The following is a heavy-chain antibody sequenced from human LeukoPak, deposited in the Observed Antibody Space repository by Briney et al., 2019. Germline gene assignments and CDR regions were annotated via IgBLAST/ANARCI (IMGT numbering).Heavy chain of an antibody. Sequence: PGGSLRLSCAASGFTFSSYTMNWVRQAPGKGLERVSSIAGSSGYISYADSVKGRFTISRDNAKKSLYLQMTSLTAEDTAVYYCARDRGAYCGGDCYLGFDYWGRGTLVTVSS. J-gene: IGHJ4*01. CDR1: GFTFSSYT. V-gene: IGHV3-21*01. CDR2: IAGSSGYI. CDR3: ARDRGAYCGGDCYLGFDY. D-gene: IGHD2-21*02.